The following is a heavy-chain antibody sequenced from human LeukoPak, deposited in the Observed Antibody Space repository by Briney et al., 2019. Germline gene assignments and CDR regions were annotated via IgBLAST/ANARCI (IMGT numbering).Heavy chain of an antibody. CDR2: ISSSGNT. CDR3: VKGRISEDGLDF. V-gene: IGHV3-23*01. J-gene: IGHJ4*02. D-gene: IGHD6-13*01. CDR1: GFTFSRSA. Sequence: GGSLRLSCAASGFTFSRSAMTWVRQTPGKGLDWVSSISSSGNTYYADSVKGRFTISRDNSKNMLYLQMNSLRAEDTAVYYCVKGRISEDGLDFWGQGTLVTLSS.